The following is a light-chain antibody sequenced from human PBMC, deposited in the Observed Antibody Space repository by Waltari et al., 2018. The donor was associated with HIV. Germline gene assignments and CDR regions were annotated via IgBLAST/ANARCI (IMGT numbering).Light chain of an antibody. CDR3: AAWDDSLNGPV. CDR2: SNN. J-gene: IGLJ2*01. Sequence: QSVLTPPPSASGTPGQRVTISWSGSSSNIGSNTVNWYQQLPGTAPKLLIYSNNQRPSGVPDRFSGSKSGTSASLAISGLQSEDEADYYCAAWDDSLNGPVFGGGTKLTVL. CDR1: SSNIGSNT. V-gene: IGLV1-44*01.